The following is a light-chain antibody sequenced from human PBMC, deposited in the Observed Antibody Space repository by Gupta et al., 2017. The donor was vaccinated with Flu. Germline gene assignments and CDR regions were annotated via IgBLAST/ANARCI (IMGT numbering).Light chain of an antibody. CDR1: QTSGNF. Sequence: DIKMTQSPFSLSASVVARVTISCRTTQTSGNFLSWYQQKPWKAPKLLVYAVYRLQSGAPSGFGSSGATAVFILTISRLQREDFVTYYWQQSYISVTFGHGTKVDVK. V-gene: IGKV1-39*01. J-gene: IGKJ3*01. CDR3: QQSYISVT. CDR2: AVY.